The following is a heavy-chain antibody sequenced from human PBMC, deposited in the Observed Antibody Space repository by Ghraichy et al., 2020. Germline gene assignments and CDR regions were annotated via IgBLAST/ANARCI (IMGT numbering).Heavy chain of an antibody. J-gene: IGHJ6*02. CDR3: AKERDTSGYYSFRGDYYGMDV. V-gene: IGHV3-30*18. CDR1: GFTFSRYG. Sequence: LSLTCAASGFTFSRYGMHWVRQAPGEGLEWVAVTSYDGSNKNYADSVKGRFTISRDNSKNTRYLQMNSLRAEDTAVYYCAKERDTSGYYSFRGDYYGMDVWGQGTTVTVSS. CDR2: TSYDGSNK. D-gene: IGHD3-3*01.